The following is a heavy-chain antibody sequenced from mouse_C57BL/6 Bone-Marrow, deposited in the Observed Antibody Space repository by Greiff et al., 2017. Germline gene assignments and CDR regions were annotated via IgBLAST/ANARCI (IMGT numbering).Heavy chain of an antibody. D-gene: IGHD1-1*01. V-gene: IGHV7-3*01. CDR2: IRNKANGYTT. J-gene: IGHJ2*01. CDR3: ARSPLLLFDY. Sequence: EVQLVESGGGLVQPGGSLSLSCAASGFTFTDYYMSWVRQPPGKALEWLGFIRNKANGYTTEYSASVKGRFTISRDNSQSILYLQMNALRAEDSATYYCARSPLLLFDYWGQGTTLTVSS. CDR1: GFTFTDYY.